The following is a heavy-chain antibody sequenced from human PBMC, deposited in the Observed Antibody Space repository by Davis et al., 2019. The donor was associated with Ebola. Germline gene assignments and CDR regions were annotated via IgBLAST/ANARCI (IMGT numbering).Heavy chain of an antibody. V-gene: IGHV1-69*05. CDR3: ARAQWLPPFDP. D-gene: IGHD6-19*01. CDR1: GGTFSSYA. CDR2: IIPIFGTA. Sequence: SVKVSCKASGGTFSSYAISWVRQAPGQGLEWMGGIIPIFGTANYAQKFQGRVTMTTDTSTSTAYMELRSLRSDDTAVYYCARAQWLPPFDPWGQGTLVTVSS. J-gene: IGHJ5*02.